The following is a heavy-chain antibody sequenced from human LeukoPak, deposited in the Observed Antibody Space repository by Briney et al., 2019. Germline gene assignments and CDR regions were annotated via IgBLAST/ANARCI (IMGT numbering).Heavy chain of an antibody. D-gene: IGHD6-19*01. CDR1: GGSFSGYY. Sequence: SETLSLTCAVYGGSFSGYYWSWIRQPPGKGLEWIGEINHSGSTNYNPSLKSRVTISVDTSKNQFSLKLSSVTAADTAVYYCATGGPYRSGWWGFDYWGRGTLVTVSS. CDR2: INHSGST. V-gene: IGHV4-34*01. J-gene: IGHJ4*02. CDR3: ATGGPYRSGWWGFDY.